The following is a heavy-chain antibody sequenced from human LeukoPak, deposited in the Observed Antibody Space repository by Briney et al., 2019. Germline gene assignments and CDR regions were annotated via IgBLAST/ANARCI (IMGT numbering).Heavy chain of an antibody. CDR1: GGTFSSYA. V-gene: IGHV1-69*05. CDR2: IIPIFGTA. J-gene: IGHJ4*02. Sequence: SVKVSCKASGGTFSSYAISWVRQAPGQGLEWMGGIIPIFGTANYAQKFQGRVTITTDESTSTAYMELSSLRSEDTAVYYCARGSSYYDSSGYYFWYYWGQGTLVTVYS. CDR3: ARGSSYYDSSGYYFWYY. D-gene: IGHD3-22*01.